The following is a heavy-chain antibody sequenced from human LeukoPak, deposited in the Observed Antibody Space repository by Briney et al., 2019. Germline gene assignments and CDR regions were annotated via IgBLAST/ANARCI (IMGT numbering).Heavy chain of an antibody. CDR3: ARAALSYYYGSGSYKNWFDP. CDR1: GGTFSSYA. D-gene: IGHD3-10*01. CDR2: IIPIFGTA. J-gene: IGHJ5*02. Sequence: SVKVSCKASGGTFSSYAISWVRQAPGQGLEWMGGIIPIFGTANYVQKFQGRVTITADESTSTAYMELSSLRSEDTAVYYCARAALSYYYGSGSYKNWFDPWGQGTLVTVSS. V-gene: IGHV1-69*01.